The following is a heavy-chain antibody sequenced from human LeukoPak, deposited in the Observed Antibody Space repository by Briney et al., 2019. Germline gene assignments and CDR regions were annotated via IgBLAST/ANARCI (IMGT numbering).Heavy chain of an antibody. CDR1: GFTFSSYA. V-gene: IGHV3-30*04. J-gene: IGHJ4*02. D-gene: IGHD3-3*01. CDR2: ISYDGSNK. Sequence: GRSLRLSCAASGFTFSSYAMHWVRQAPGKGLEGVAVISYDGSNKYYADSVKVRFTISRDNSKNTLYLQMNSLRAEDTAVYYCARDLNTIFGVVTYTLDYWGQGNLVTVSS. CDR3: ARDLNTIFGVVTYTLDY.